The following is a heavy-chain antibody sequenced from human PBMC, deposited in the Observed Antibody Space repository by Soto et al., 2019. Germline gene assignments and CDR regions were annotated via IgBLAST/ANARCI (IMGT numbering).Heavy chain of an antibody. J-gene: IGHJ6*03. V-gene: IGHV1-46*03. D-gene: IGHD3-16*02. CDR2: INPSSGST. CDR1: GYTFTSYY. CDR3: ARGGSDYDYIWGGYPHPHHSYYYYMDV. Sequence: ASVKVSCKASGYTFTSYYMHWVRQAPGQGLEWMGMINPSSGSTSYAQKFQGRVTMTRDTSTSTAYMELSSLRSEDTAVYYCARGGSDYDYIWGGYPHPHHSYYYYMDVWGRGTTVTVSS.